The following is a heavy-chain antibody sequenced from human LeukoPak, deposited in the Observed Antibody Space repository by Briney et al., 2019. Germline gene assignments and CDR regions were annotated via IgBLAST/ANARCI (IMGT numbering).Heavy chain of an antibody. CDR3: ARGVYGDYRFDY. J-gene: IGHJ4*02. CDR2: ISSSSSYI. D-gene: IGHD4-17*01. Sequence: PGGSLRLSCAASGFTFSSYSMNRVRQAPGKGLEWVSSISSSSSYIYYADSVKGRFTISRDNAKNSLYLQMNSLRAEDTAVYYCARGVYGDYRFDYWGQGTLVTVSS. V-gene: IGHV3-21*01. CDR1: GFTFSSYS.